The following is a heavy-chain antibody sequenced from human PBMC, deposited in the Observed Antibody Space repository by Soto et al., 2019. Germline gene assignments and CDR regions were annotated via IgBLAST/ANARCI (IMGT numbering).Heavy chain of an antibody. Sequence: EVQLLQSGGGLVQPGGSLRLSCAASGFTFTSYSMTWVRQTPGKGLEWVAAVNPGGYSTYYADSVKGRFTISRDNSNNTLYLQMNTLRAEDTAVYYCANDLRAGSGYDFDYRDQGTLVTVSS. D-gene: IGHD5-12*01. CDR1: GFTFTSYS. CDR3: ANDLRAGSGYDFDY. V-gene: IGHV3-23*01. CDR2: VNPGGYST. J-gene: IGHJ4*02.